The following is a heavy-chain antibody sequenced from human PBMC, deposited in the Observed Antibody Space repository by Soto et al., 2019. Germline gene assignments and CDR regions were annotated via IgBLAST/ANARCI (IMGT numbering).Heavy chain of an antibody. J-gene: IGHJ4*02. CDR1: GFTFSSYA. Sequence: PGGSLRLSCAASGFTFSSYAMSWVRQAPGKGLEWVSAISGSGGSTYYADSVKGRFTISRDNSKNTLYLQMNSLRAEDTAVYYCAKDYYDILTGYYIFGYWGQGTLVTVSS. CDR2: ISGSGGST. D-gene: IGHD3-9*01. V-gene: IGHV3-23*01. CDR3: AKDYYDILTGYYIFGY.